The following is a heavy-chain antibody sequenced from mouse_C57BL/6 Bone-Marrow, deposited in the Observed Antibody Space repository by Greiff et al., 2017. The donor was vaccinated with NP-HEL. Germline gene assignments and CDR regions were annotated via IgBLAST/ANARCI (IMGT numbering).Heavy chain of an antibody. Sequence: KLVESGGGLVQPGGSMKLSCVASGFTFSNYWMNWVRQSPEQGLEWVAQIRLKSDNYATHYAESVKGRFTISRDDSKSSVYLQMNNLRAEDTGIDYCTDTTVVATVDYWGQGTTLTVSS. D-gene: IGHD1-1*01. J-gene: IGHJ2*01. V-gene: IGHV6-3*01. CDR3: TDTTVVATVDY. CDR2: IRLKSDNYAT. CDR1: GFTFSNYW.